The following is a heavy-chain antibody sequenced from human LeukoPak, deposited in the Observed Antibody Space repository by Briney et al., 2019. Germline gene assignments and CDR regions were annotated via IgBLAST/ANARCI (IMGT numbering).Heavy chain of an antibody. CDR2: ISSSSSYI. D-gene: IGHD3-10*01. CDR1: GFTFSSYT. Sequence: GGSLRLSCADSGFTFSSYTMNWVRQAPGKGLEWVSSISSSSSYIYYADSVKGRFTISRDNAKNSLYLQMNSLRAEDTAVYYCARESGGISRSAGISRFDYWGQGTLVTVSS. CDR3: ARESGGISRSAGISRFDY. V-gene: IGHV3-21*01. J-gene: IGHJ4*02.